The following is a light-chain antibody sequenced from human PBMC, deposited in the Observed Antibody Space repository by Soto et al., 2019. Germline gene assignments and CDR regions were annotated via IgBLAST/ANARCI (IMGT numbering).Light chain of an antibody. Sequence: DIQMTQSPSSLSASVGERVTITCRASHSMIGYLNCYQQQTRKAPKLLIYAASTFQSGAPSSFSSSASATDFTLTISCLQSEDFATYYCQQYYSYPLTFGGGTKVDIK. CDR1: HSMIGY. CDR3: QQYYSYPLT. J-gene: IGKJ4*01. V-gene: IGKV1-39*01. CDR2: AAS.